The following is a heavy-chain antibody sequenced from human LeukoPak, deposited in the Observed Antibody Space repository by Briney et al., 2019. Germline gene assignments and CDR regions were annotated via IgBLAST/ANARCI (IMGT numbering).Heavy chain of an antibody. Sequence: GGSLRLSCAASGFTFSSYAMHWVRQAPGKGLEWVAVISYDGSNKYYADSVKGRFTISRDNSKNTLYLQMNSLRAEDTAVYYCARVTVGATRDLDYWGQGTLVTVSS. CDR3: ARVTVGATRDLDY. J-gene: IGHJ4*02. CDR1: GFTFSSYA. V-gene: IGHV3-30-3*01. CDR2: ISYDGSNK. D-gene: IGHD1-26*01.